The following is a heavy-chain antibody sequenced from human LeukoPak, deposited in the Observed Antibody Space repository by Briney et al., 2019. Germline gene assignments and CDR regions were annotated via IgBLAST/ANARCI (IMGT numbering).Heavy chain of an antibody. Sequence: GGSLSFSCAASGFTFSAYAMSWVRQAPGKGLEWVSTISGSGGSTYYADSVKGRFTISRDNSKNTLFLQMSGLRGEDTAVYYCAKSPDVAGTGRFDYWGQGTLVSVSS. CDR1: GFTFSAYA. CDR2: ISGSGGST. J-gene: IGHJ4*02. D-gene: IGHD6-19*01. CDR3: AKSPDVAGTGRFDY. V-gene: IGHV3-23*01.